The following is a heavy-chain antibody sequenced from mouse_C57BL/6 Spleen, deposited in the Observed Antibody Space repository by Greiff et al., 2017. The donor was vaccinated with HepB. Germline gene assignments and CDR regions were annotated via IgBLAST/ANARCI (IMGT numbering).Heavy chain of an antibody. CDR1: GYAFSSSW. D-gene: IGHD3-3*01. J-gene: IGHJ1*03. V-gene: IGHV1-82*01. Sequence: VKLHESGPELVKPGASVKISCKASGYAFSSSWMNWVKQRPGKGLEWIGRIYPGDGDTNYNGKFKGKATLTADKSSSTAYMQLSSLTSEDSAVYFCARLGGFYWYFDVWGTGTTVTVSS. CDR2: IYPGDGDT. CDR3: ARLGGFYWYFDV.